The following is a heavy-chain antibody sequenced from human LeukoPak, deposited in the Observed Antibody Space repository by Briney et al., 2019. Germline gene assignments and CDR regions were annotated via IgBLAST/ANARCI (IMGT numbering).Heavy chain of an antibody. V-gene: IGHV4-61*02. D-gene: IGHD5-18*01. J-gene: IGHJ4*02. CDR1: GVSISSGSYY. CDR3: ARDFRGYSYGYPSMLFDY. Sequence: SETLSLTCTVSGVSISSGSYYWSWIRQPAGKGLEWIGRIYTSGSTNYNPSLKSRVTISVDTSKNQFSLKLSSVTAGDTAVYYCARDFRGYSYGYPSMLFDYWGQGTLVTVSS. CDR2: IYTSGST.